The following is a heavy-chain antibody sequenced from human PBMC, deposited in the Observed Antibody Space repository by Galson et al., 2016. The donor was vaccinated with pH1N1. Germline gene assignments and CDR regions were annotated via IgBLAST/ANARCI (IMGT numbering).Heavy chain of an antibody. CDR2: ISGSGSNT. CDR3: ARGNPPTSGSDYFDF. Sequence: SLRLSCAASEFTFSNYAMSWVRQAPGKGLEWVSVISGSGSNTYYADSVKGRFTISRDNSKNTVFLQMNSLRVEDTAVYYCARGNPPTSGSDYFDFWGQGTLVTVSS. D-gene: IGHD1-26*01. CDR1: EFTFSNYA. J-gene: IGHJ4*02. V-gene: IGHV3-23*01.